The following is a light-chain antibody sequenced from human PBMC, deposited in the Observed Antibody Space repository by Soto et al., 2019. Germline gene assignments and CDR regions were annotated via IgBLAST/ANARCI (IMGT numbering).Light chain of an antibody. CDR2: EVN. J-gene: IGLJ2*01. Sequence: QSVLTQPPSASGSPGQSVTISCTGTSSDIGFYNYVSWYQQHPGKAPKLMISEVNKRPSGVPDRFSGSKSGNTASLTVSGLQGEDEADYYCSSYAGSNNLVFGGGTQLTVL. CDR1: SSDIGFYNY. V-gene: IGLV2-8*01. CDR3: SSYAGSNNLV.